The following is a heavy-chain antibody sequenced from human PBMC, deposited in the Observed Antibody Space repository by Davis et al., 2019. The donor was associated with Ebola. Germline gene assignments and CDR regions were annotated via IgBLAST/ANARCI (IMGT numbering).Heavy chain of an antibody. CDR2: ISGSGGST. V-gene: IGHV3-23*01. D-gene: IGHD3-3*01. CDR3: AKEYYDFWSGYEYYFDY. Sequence: GESLKISCAASGFTFSSYAMSWVRQAPGKGLEWVSAISGSGGSTYYADSVKGRFTISRDNSKNTLYLQMNSLRAEDTAVYYCAKEYYDFWSGYEYYFDYWGQGTLVTVSS. J-gene: IGHJ4*02. CDR1: GFTFSSYA.